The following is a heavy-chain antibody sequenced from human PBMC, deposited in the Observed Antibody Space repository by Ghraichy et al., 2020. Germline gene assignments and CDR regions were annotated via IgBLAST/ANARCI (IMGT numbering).Heavy chain of an antibody. CDR3: ARHVGWYGEFDY. CDR2: INYSGST. D-gene: IGHD3-10*01. CDR1: GGSIRSSSYY. V-gene: IGHV4-39*01. Sequence: SETLSLTCTVSGGSIRSSSYYWGWTRQPPGKGLEWIGSINYSGSTYYNPSLKSRVTISVDTSKNQFSLKLSSVTAADTVVYYCARHVGWYGEFDYWGQGTLVTVSS. J-gene: IGHJ4*02.